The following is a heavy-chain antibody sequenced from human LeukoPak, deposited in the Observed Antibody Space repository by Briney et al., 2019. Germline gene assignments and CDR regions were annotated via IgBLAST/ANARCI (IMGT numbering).Heavy chain of an antibody. J-gene: IGHJ4*02. CDR1: RYTFTSYY. D-gene: IGHD6-13*01. CDR2: INPSGGST. Sequence: ASVKVSRKASRYTFTSYYMHWVRQAPGQGLEWMGIINPSGGSTTYAQKFQGRVTMTRDTSTSTVYMELSSLTSEDTAVYYCARTPVGSSWYDYWGQGTLVTVSS. V-gene: IGHV1-46*01. CDR3: ARTPVGSSWYDY.